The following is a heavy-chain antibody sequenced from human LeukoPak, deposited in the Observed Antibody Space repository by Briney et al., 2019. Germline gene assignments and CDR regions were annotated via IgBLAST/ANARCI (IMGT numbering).Heavy chain of an antibody. CDR1: GFTFSGYA. CDR2: ISDSGGST. Sequence: GSLRLSCAASGFTFSGYAMSWVRQAPGKGLEWVSTISDSGGSTYYAVSVKGRFTISRDNSKNTLYLQMNSLRAEDTAVYYCAKAVAGYYYYGMDVWGKGTTVTVSS. D-gene: IGHD6-19*01. V-gene: IGHV3-23*01. CDR3: AKAVAGYYYYGMDV. J-gene: IGHJ6*04.